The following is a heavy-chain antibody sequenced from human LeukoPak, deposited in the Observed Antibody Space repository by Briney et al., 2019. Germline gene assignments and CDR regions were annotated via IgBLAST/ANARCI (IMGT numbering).Heavy chain of an antibody. CDR1: GYTFTGYY. CDR2: INPNSGGT. D-gene: IGHD2-2*01. J-gene: IGHJ4*02. Sequence: ASVKVSCKASGYTFTGYYMHWVRRASGQGLEWMGWINPNSGGTNYAQKFQGRVTMTRDTSISTAYMELSRLRSDDTAVYYCARDLGVVVVPAAKYYFDYWGQGTLVTVSS. CDR3: ARDLGVVVVPAAKYYFDY. V-gene: IGHV1-2*02.